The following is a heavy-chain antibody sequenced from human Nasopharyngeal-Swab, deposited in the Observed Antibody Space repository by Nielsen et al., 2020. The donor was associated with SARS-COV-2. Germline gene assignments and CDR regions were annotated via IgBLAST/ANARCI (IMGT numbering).Heavy chain of an antibody. J-gene: IGHJ4*02. V-gene: IGHV3-23*01. CDR3: ARDYPLIYYDSSGYYSPPDY. CDR1: GFTFKTFA. Sequence: GESLKISCAASGFTFKTFAMNWVRQTPGKGLEWVSGISASGSLTFYVESVKGRFTISRDNSKNTLYLQMNSLRAEDTAVYYCARDYPLIYYDSSGYYSPPDYWGQGTLVTVSS. D-gene: IGHD3-22*01. CDR2: ISASGSLT.